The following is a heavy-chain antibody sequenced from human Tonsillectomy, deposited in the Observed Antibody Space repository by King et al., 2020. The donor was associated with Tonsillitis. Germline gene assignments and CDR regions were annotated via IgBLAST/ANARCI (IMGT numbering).Heavy chain of an antibody. J-gene: IGHJ4*01. CDR3: ATWKNYDSTDYFRFDY. Sequence: LQLVQSGGGLVQPGGSLRLSCAASGFIFSNYWMSWVRQAPGKGLEWVANIKYDGSEIYYVDSVKGRFTISRDNGKKSLYLQMNSLRAGDTAVYYCATWKNYDSTDYFRFDYWGHGTLVTVSS. CDR2: IKYDGSEI. V-gene: IGHV3-7*03. CDR1: GFIFSNYW. D-gene: IGHD3-22*01.